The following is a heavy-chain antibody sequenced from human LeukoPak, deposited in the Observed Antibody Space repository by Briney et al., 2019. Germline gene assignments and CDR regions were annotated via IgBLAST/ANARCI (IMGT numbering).Heavy chain of an antibody. Sequence: PGGSLRLSCAASGFTFSIYAMTWVRQAPGKGLEWISTIYGSGANTYYADSVKGRFTISRDNSKNTVYLQMNSLRVEDTAVYYCAKDLGEMATHPGDYWGQGTLVTVSS. D-gene: IGHD5-24*01. J-gene: IGHJ4*02. CDR3: AKDLGEMATHPGDY. CDR1: GFTFSIYA. CDR2: IYGSGANT. V-gene: IGHV3-23*01.